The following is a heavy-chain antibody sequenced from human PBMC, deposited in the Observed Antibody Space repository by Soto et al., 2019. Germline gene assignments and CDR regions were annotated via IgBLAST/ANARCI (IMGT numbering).Heavy chain of an antibody. CDR1: GGSISSGGYY. D-gene: IGHD2-21*02. CDR3: ARDTRFCGGDCYSGGYYYYGMDV. CDR2: IYYSGST. Sequence: SETLSLTCTVSGGSISSGGYYWSWIRQHPGKGLEWIGYIYYSGSTYYNPSLKSRVTISVDTSKNQFSLKLSSVTAADTAVYYCARDTRFCGGDCYSGGYYYYGMDVWGQGTTVTVSS. J-gene: IGHJ6*02. V-gene: IGHV4-31*03.